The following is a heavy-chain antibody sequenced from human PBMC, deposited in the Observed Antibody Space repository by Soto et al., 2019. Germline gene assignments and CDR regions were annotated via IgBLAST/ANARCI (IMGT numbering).Heavy chain of an antibody. J-gene: IGHJ3*02. CDR2: IIPIFGTA. CDR3: ARDKGIVVVVAAVPFDI. D-gene: IGHD2-15*01. CDR1: GGTFSSYA. Sequence: QVQLVQSGAEVKKPGSSVQVSCKASGGTFSSYAISWVRQAPGQGLEWMGGIIPIFGTANYAQKFQGRVTIPADESTSTAYMELSSLRSEDTAVYYCARDKGIVVVVAAVPFDIWGQGTMVTVSS. V-gene: IGHV1-69*01.